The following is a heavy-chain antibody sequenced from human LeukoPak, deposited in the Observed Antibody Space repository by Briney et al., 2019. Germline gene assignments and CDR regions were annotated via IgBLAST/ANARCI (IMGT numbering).Heavy chain of an antibody. V-gene: IGHV3-74*01. D-gene: IGHD7-27*01. J-gene: IGHJ4*02. CDR2: ISSDGSST. Sequence: PGGSLRLSCVGSVFTFSDSWMHWVRQAPGKGLVWVSRISSDGSSTSYADSVKGRFTISRDNAKNTLYLQMNSLRVEDTALYYCATDSWGSINYWGPGSLVTVSS. CDR1: VFTFSDSW. CDR3: ATDSWGSINY.